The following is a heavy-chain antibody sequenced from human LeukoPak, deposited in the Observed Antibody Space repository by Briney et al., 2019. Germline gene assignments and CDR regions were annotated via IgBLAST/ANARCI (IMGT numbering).Heavy chain of an antibody. J-gene: IGHJ4*02. D-gene: IGHD3-22*01. V-gene: IGHV3-7*01. CDR3: TRDLNHDSSG. CDR1: GFRLSDYW. CDR2: IKFDGSEI. Sequence: GGSLRLSCAASGFRLSDYWMTWVRQAPGKGLECVGNIKFDGSEIYYLDSVRGRFSISRDNAKNSLYLQMHSLRVEDTAVYYCTRDLNHDSSGWGQGTLVTVSS.